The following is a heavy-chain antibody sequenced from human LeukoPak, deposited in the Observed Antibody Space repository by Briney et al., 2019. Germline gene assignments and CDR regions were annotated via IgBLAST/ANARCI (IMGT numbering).Heavy chain of an antibody. D-gene: IGHD6-19*01. J-gene: IGHJ4*02. CDR3: ARRTAVAGPIDY. CDR2: IYPGDSDT. V-gene: IGHV5-51*01. CDR1: GYSVTDHW. Sequence: GESLKISCKGSGYSVTDHWIGWVRQMPGKGLEWMGIIYPGDSDTRNSPSFQGQVTISVDKSISTAYLQWSSLTASDTAMYFCARRTAVAGPIDYWGQGTLVTVSS.